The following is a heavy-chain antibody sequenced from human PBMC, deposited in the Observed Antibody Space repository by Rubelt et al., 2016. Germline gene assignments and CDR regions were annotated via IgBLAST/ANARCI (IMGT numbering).Heavy chain of an antibody. J-gene: IGHJ6*03. D-gene: IGHD3-22*01. CDR2: IYYSGST. CDR1: GGSISSGGYY. Sequence: QVQLQESGPGLVKPSQTLSLTCTVSGGSISSGGYYWSWIRQHPGKGLEWIGYIYYSGSTYYNPSLKSRVTLSVATSKNQFSLKLSSVTAADTAVYYCAAGWKGGYPYYYMDVWGKGTTVTVSS. CDR3: AAGWKGGYPYYYMDV. V-gene: IGHV4-31*03.